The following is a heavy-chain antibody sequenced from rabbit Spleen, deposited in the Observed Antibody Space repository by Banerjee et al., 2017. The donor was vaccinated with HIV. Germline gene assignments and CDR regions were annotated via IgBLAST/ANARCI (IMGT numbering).Heavy chain of an antibody. Sequence: QSLEESGGDLVKPGASLTLTCTASGFSFSSDFYMCWVRQAPGKGLEWIGCIYTGNGYIYYATWAKGRFTISKTSSTTVTLQMTSLTAADTATYFCAREAGGSYYPLWGQGTLVTVS. J-gene: IGHJ3*01. V-gene: IGHV1S40*01. CDR3: AREAGGSYYPL. D-gene: IGHD8-1*01. CDR2: IYTGNGYI. CDR1: GFSFSSDFY.